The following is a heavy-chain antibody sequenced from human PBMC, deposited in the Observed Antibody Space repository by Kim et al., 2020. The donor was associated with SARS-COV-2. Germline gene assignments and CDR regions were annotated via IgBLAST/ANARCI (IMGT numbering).Heavy chain of an antibody. Sequence: VKGRFTNSRDNSKNTLYLQMNSLRAEDTAVYYCAKDYIVVVTGPDAFDIWGQGTMVTVSS. D-gene: IGHD2-21*02. CDR3: AKDYIVVVTGPDAFDI. V-gene: IGHV3-23*01. J-gene: IGHJ3*02.